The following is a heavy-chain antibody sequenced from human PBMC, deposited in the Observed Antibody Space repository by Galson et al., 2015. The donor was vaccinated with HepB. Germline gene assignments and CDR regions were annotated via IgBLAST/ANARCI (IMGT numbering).Heavy chain of an antibody. V-gene: IGHV2-5*02. CDR3: ARTMVRGVMDY. CDR2: IYWDDDK. CDR1: GFSLSTSGVG. D-gene: IGHD3-10*01. J-gene: IGHJ4*02. Sequence: PALVKPTQTLTLTCTFSGFSLSTSGVGVGWIRQPPGKALEWLALIYWDDDKRYSPSLESRLTITKDTSKNQVVLTMTNMDPVDTATYYCARTMVRGVMDYWGQGTLVTVSS.